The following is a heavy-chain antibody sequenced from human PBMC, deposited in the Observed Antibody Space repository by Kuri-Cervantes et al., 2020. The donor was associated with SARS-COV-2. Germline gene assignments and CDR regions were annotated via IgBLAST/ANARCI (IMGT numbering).Heavy chain of an antibody. CDR3: ARDLAVVVPAAIFDYYYGMDV. Sequence: GGSLRLSCAASGFTFSSYAMHWVRQAPGKGLEWVAVISYDGSNKYYADSVKGRFTISRDNSKNTLYLQMNSLRAEDTAVYYCARDLAVVVPAAIFDYYYGMDVWGQGTTVTVSS. CDR1: GFTFSSYA. V-gene: IGHV3-30-3*01. J-gene: IGHJ6*02. CDR2: ISYDGSNK. D-gene: IGHD2-2*01.